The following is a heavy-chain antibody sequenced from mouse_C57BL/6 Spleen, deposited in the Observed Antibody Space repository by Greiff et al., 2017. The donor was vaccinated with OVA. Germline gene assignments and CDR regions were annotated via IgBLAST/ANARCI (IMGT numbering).Heavy chain of an antibody. J-gene: IGHJ2*01. CDR3: ARHERWDYYGSNYVDY. CDR2: FYPGSGSI. D-gene: IGHD1-1*01. V-gene: IGHV1-62-2*01. Sequence: VQLQQSGAELVKPGASVKLSCKASGYTFTEYTIHWVKQRSGQGLEWIGWFYPGSGSIKYNEKFKDKAPLTEDKSSSTVYMELSRLTSEDSAVYVCARHERWDYYGSNYVDYWGQGTTLTVSS. CDR1: GYTFTEYT.